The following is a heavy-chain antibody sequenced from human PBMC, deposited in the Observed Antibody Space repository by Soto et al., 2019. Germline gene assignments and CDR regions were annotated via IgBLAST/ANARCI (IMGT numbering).Heavy chain of an antibody. V-gene: IGHV1-8*01. CDR3: ASPARNYDFWSGYSFDI. J-gene: IGHJ3*02. D-gene: IGHD3-3*01. CDR2: MNPNSGNT. CDR1: GYTYTSYD. Sequence: ASAKVSSKASGYTYTSYDINWVRHSTEQGLEWMGWMNPNSGNTGYAQKFQGRVTMTRNTSISTAYMELSSLRSEDTAVYYCASPARNYDFWSGYSFDIWGQGTMVTVSS.